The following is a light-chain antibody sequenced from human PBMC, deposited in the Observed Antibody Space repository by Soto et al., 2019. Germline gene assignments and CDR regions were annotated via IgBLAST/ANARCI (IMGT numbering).Light chain of an antibody. J-gene: IGLJ3*02. CDR1: SGHSSYS. V-gene: IGLV4-60*03. CDR3: ETWDSNTRM. Sequence: QLVLTQSSSVSASLGSSVKLTCTLSSGHSSYSIAWHQQQPGKAPRYLMKVEGSGRYNKGGGVPDRFSGSSSGADRYLTIADLQSEDEADYYCETWDSNTRMFGGGTKVTVL. CDR2: VEGSGRY.